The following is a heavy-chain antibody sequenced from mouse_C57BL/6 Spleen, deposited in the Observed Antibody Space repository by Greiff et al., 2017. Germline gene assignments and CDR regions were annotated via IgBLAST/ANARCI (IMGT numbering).Heavy chain of an antibody. D-gene: IGHD1-1*01. CDR3: ARGNYYGSVYYFDY. V-gene: IGHV1-69*01. J-gene: IGHJ2*01. Sequence: QVQLQQSGAELVMPGASVKLSCKASGYTFTSYWMHWVKQRPGQGLEWIGEIDPSDSYTNYNQKFKGKSTLTVDKSSSTAYMQLSSLTSEDSAVYYCARGNYYGSVYYFDYWGQGTTLTVSS. CDR1: GYTFTSYW. CDR2: IDPSDSYT.